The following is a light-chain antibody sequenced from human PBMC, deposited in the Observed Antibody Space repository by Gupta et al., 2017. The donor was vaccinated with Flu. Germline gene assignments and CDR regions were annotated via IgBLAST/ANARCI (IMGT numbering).Light chain of an antibody. CDR1: SSDVGGYNY. CDR3: SSDASISTFFV. V-gene: IGLV2-14*01. CDR2: EVI. J-gene: IGLJ1*01. Sequence: ALPQPASVSGSPGHSTTISCTVTSSDVGGYNYVSWSQQHPCMAPKLLIFEVINRPSQVSNRFSGTKSVNTASLTISGLHAEFASDYYSSSDASISTFFVFGTGTKVTVL.